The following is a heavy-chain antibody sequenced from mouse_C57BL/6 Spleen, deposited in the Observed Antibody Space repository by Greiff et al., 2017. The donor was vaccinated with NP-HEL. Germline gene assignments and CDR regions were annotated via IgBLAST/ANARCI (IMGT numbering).Heavy chain of an antibody. Sequence: EVKLQQSGPELVKPGASVTIPCKASGYTFTDYNMDWVKQSHGKSLEWIGDINPNNGGTIYNQKFKGKATLTVDKSSSTAYMELRSLTSEDTAVYYCARRLSAYYFDYWGQGTTLTVSS. D-gene: IGHD1-3*01. CDR2: INPNNGGT. CDR3: ARRLSAYYFDY. V-gene: IGHV1-18*01. J-gene: IGHJ2*01. CDR1: GYTFTDYN.